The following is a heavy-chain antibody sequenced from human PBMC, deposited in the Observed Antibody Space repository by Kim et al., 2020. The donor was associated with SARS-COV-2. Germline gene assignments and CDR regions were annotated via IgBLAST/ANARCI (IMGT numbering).Heavy chain of an antibody. CDR2: IYHSGST. D-gene: IGHD2-15*01. CDR1: GYSISSGYY. V-gene: IGHV4-38-2*02. Sequence: SETLSLTCTASGYSISSGYYWGWIRQPPGKGLEWIGSIYHSGSTYYNPSLKSRVTISVDTSKNQFSLKLSSVTAADTAVYYCARGEDIVVVVAASFDYWGQGTLVTVSS. J-gene: IGHJ4*02. CDR3: ARGEDIVVVVAASFDY.